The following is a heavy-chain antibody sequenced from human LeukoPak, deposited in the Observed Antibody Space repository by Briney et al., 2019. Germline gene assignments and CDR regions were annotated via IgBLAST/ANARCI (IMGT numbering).Heavy chain of an antibody. J-gene: IGHJ4*02. CDR3: ARDGSGSPPYYCDY. CDR1: GFTFSSYG. Sequence: GGSLRLSCAASGFTFSSYGMHWVRQAPGKGLEWVAVISYDGSNKYYADSVKGRFTISRDNSKNTLYLQMNSLRAEGTAVYYWARDGSGSPPYYCDYGGQGTLVTVPS. D-gene: IGHD1-26*01. V-gene: IGHV3-30*03. CDR2: ISYDGSNK.